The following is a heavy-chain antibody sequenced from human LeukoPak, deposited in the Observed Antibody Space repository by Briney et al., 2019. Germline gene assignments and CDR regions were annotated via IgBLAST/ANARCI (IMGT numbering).Heavy chain of an antibody. V-gene: IGHV3-66*01. Sequence: GGSLRLSCAASGFTVSSNYMCWVRQAPGKGLEWVSVIYSGGSTYYADSVKGRFTISRDNYKNTLYLQMNSLRAEDTAVYYCASADYSRKTFYYYYYGMDVWGQGTTVTVSS. CDR3: ASADYSRKTFYYYYYGMDV. CDR1: GFTVSSNY. D-gene: IGHD4-11*01. J-gene: IGHJ6*02. CDR2: IYSGGST.